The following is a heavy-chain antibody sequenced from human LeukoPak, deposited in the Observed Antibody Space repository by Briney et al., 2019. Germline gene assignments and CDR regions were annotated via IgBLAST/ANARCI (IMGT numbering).Heavy chain of an antibody. D-gene: IGHD2-2*01. CDR1: GFTFDDYG. Sequence: GWSLRLSCAASGFTFDDYGMSWVRQAPGKGLEWVSGINWNGGSTGYADSVKGRFTIYRDNAKNSLYLQMNSLRAEDTALYYCARHLGYCSSTSCSRYYFDYWGQGTLVTVSS. V-gene: IGHV3-20*04. CDR2: INWNGGST. J-gene: IGHJ4*02. CDR3: ARHLGYCSSTSCSRYYFDY.